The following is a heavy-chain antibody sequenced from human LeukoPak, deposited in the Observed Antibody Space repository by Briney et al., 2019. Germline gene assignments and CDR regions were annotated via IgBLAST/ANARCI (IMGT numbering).Heavy chain of an antibody. CDR3: ARDNGWANWNYAFDY. CDR1: GFTFSSYS. CDR2: ISSSSYI. D-gene: IGHD1-7*01. V-gene: IGHV3-21*01. J-gene: IGHJ4*02. Sequence: PGGSLRLSCAASGFTFSSYSMNWVRQAPGKGLEWVSSISSSSYIYYADSVKGRFTISRDNAKNSLYLQMNSLRAEDTAVYYCARDNGWANWNYAFDYWGQGTLVTVSS.